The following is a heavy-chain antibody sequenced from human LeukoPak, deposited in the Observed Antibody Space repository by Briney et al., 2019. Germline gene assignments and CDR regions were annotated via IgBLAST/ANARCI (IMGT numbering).Heavy chain of an antibody. CDR1: GGSISSSNW. CDR3: ARPLSLGYCSGGSCYGRGAWFDR. CDR2: IYHSGST. Sequence: SETLSLTCAVSGGSISSSNWWSWVRQPPGKGLEWIGQIYHSGSTNYNPSLKSRVTISVDKSKNQFSLKLRSVTAADTAVYYCARPLSLGYCSGGSCYGRGAWFDRWGQGTLVTVSS. D-gene: IGHD2-15*01. J-gene: IGHJ5*02. V-gene: IGHV4-4*02.